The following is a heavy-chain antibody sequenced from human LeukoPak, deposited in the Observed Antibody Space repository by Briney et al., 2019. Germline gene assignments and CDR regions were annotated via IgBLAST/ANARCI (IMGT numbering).Heavy chain of an antibody. V-gene: IGHV4-39*07. D-gene: IGHD4-17*01. CDR1: GGSISSSSYY. Sequence: SETLSLTCTVSGGSISSSSYYWGWIRQPPGKGLEWIGSIYYSGSTYYNPSLKGRVTISVDTSKNQFSLKLSSVTAADTAVYYCARATPLTTLDYWGQGTLVTVSS. CDR3: ARATPLTTLDY. J-gene: IGHJ4*02. CDR2: IYYSGST.